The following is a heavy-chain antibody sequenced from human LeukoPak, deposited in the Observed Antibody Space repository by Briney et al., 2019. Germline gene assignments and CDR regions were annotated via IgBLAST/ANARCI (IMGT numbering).Heavy chain of an antibody. CDR2: SNAGNGNA. V-gene: IGHV1-3*02. Sequence: ASVKVSCKASGYTFTSYAMHWVRQAPGQRLEWMGWSNAGNGNAKYSQEFQGRVTITRDKSTSTAYLQWSSLKASDTAMYYCAITISNWFDPWGQGTLVTVSS. J-gene: IGHJ5*02. CDR3: AITISNWFDP. D-gene: IGHD2-2*01. CDR1: GYTFTSYA.